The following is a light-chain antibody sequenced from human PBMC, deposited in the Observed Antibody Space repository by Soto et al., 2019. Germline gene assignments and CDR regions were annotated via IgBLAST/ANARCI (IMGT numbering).Light chain of an antibody. V-gene: IGLV8-61*01. CDR3: VLYMGSGRVV. CDR2: STN. J-gene: IGLJ2*01. Sequence: QAVVTQEPSFSVSPGGTVTLTCGLSSGTVSTSYYPSWYQQTPGQAPRTLIYSTNTRSSGVPDRFSGSILGNKAALTITGAQADDESDCYCVLYMGSGRVVFGGGTKLTVL. CDR1: SGTVSTSYY.